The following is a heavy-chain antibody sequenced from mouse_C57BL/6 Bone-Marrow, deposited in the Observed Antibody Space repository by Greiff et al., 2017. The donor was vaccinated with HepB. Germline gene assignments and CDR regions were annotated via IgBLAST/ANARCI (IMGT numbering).Heavy chain of an antibody. CDR2: ISDGGSYT. D-gene: IGHD2-12*01. CDR3: ARDLGLLYSY. V-gene: IGHV5-4*01. J-gene: IGHJ3*01. Sequence: DVKLVESGGGLVKPGGSLKLSCAASGFTFSSYAMSWVRQTPEKRLEWVATISDGGSYTYYPDNVKGRFTISRDNAKNNLYLQMSHLKSEDTAMYYCARDLGLLYSYWGQGTLVTVSA. CDR1: GFTFSSYA.